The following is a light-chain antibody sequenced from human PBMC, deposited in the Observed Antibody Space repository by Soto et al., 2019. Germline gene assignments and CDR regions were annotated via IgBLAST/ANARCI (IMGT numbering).Light chain of an antibody. Sequence: EIVMTQSPATLSVSPGERATLSCRASQRVSSNLAWYQQKPGQAPRLLIYGAYTRATGIPARFSGSGYGTEFTLTISSLQSEDFAVYYCQQYNNWPQLTFGGGTKVEIK. CDR2: GAY. V-gene: IGKV3-15*01. J-gene: IGKJ4*01. CDR1: QRVSSN. CDR3: QQYNNWPQLT.